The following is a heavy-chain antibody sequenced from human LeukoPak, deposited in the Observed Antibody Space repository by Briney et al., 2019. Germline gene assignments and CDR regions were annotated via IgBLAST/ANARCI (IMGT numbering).Heavy chain of an antibody. J-gene: IGHJ4*02. D-gene: IGHD3-9*01. CDR3: ARDSPVLTV. Sequence: GGSLRLSFAASGFTFSSHSMSWVRQAPGKGLEWVSAISNDGDSTYYADSVKGRFTISRDKSKNTLDLQMNSLRAEDSAIYYCARDSPVLTVWGQGTLVTVSS. CDR2: ISNDGDST. V-gene: IGHV3-23*01. CDR1: GFTFSSHS.